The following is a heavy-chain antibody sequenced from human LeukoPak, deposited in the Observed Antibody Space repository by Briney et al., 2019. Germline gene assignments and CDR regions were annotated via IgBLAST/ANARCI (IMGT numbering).Heavy chain of an antibody. CDR2: INPNSGGT. J-gene: IGHJ4*02. Sequence: ASVKVSCKASGYTFTGYYLHWVRQAPGQGLEWMGWINPNSGGTNYAQKFQGRVTMTRDTSISTAYMELSRLRSDDTAVYYCARDLYSSSSRINFFDYWGQGTLVTVSS. CDR3: ARDLYSSSSRINFFDY. V-gene: IGHV1-2*02. D-gene: IGHD6-6*01. CDR1: GYTFTGYY.